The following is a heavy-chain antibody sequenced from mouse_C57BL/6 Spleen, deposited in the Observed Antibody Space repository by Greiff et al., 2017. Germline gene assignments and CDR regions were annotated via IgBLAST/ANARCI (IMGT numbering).Heavy chain of an antibody. Sequence: EVQLVESGGGLVKPGGSLKLSCAASGFTFSSYAMSWVRQTPEKRLEWVATISDGGSYTYYPDNVKGRFTISRDNAKNNLYLQMSHLKSEDTAMYYCARDQLWYAYWGQGTLVTVSA. V-gene: IGHV5-4*01. CDR3: ARDQLWYAY. CDR1: GFTFSSYA. D-gene: IGHD3-3*01. CDR2: ISDGGSYT. J-gene: IGHJ3*01.